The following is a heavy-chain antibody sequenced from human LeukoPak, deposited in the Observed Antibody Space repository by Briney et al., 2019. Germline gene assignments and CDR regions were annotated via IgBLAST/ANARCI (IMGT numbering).Heavy chain of an antibody. V-gene: IGHV4-59*01. CDR2: IYYSGST. D-gene: IGHD5-18*01. CDR3: ARTEESGYSYRYFGYYYYMDV. J-gene: IGHJ6*03. CDR1: GGSISSYY. Sequence: PSETLSLTCTVSGGSISSYYWSWIRQPPGKGLEWIGYIYYSGSTNYNPSLKSRVTISVDPSKNQFSLKLSSVTAADTAVYYCARTEESGYSYRYFGYYYYMDVWGKGTTVTVSS.